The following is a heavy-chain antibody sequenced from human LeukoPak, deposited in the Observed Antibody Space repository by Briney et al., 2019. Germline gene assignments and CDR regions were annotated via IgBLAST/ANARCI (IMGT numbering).Heavy chain of an antibody. CDR2: IIPILGIA. D-gene: IGHD3-10*01. V-gene: IGHV1-69*04. CDR1: GGTFSSYA. J-gene: IGHJ5*02. CDR3: ATSTGGGQESP. Sequence: SSVKVSCKASGGTFSSYAISWVRQAPGQGLEWMGRIIPILGIANYAQKFQGRVTITADKSTSTAYMELSSLRSEDTAVYYCATSTGGGQESPWGQGTLVTVSS.